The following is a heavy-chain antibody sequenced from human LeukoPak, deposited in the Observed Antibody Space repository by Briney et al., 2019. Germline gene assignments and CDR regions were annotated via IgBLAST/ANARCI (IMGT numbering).Heavy chain of an antibody. CDR2: IKSKTNGGTT. D-gene: IGHD3-22*01. CDR3: TTLGTYYYDSSGYPLAFDI. Sequence: GGSLTLSCAASGFTFSNAWMSWVRQAPGKGLEWVGRIKSKTNGGTTDYAAPVKGRFTISRDDSKNTLYLQMNSLKTEDTAVYYCTTLGTYYYDSSGYPLAFDIWGQGTMVTVSS. CDR1: GFTFSNAW. J-gene: IGHJ3*02. V-gene: IGHV3-15*01.